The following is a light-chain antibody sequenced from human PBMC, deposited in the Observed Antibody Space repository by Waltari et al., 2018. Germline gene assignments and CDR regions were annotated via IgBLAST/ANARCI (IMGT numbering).Light chain of an antibody. CDR2: DAS. Sequence: DIQMTQSPSSLSASVGDRVTITCQASQDISNYLTWYQQKPGKAPKHLIYDASNLETGVPSRFSGSGSGTDFTFTISSLQPEDIATYYCQQYDNLLTFGGGTKVEIK. CDR1: QDISNY. V-gene: IGKV1-33*01. J-gene: IGKJ4*01. CDR3: QQYDNLLT.